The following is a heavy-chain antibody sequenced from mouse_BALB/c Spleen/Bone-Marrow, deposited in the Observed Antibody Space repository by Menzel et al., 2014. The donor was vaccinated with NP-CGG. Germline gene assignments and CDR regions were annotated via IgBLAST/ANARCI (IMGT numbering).Heavy chain of an antibody. CDR3: ARYWDAY. J-gene: IGHJ3*01. V-gene: IGHV1-4*01. Sequence: QVQLKESGAELAKPGASVKMSCKVSDYTFTTYLMHWVKQRPGQGLEWIGYIDPRTGYTEYNQKFKDKATLTADKSSGTAYMQLSSLTSEDSAVYYCARYWDAYWGQGTLVTVSA. CDR2: IDPRTGYT. D-gene: IGHD4-1*01. CDR1: DYTFTTYL.